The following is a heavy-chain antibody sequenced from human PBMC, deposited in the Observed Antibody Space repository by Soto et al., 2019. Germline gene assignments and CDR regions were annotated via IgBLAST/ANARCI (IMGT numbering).Heavy chain of an antibody. CDR3: ARHTYYYDSSGYYLYLHYFDY. J-gene: IGHJ4*02. CDR1: GGSISSYY. D-gene: IGHD3-22*01. Sequence: SETLSLTCTVSGGSISSYYWSWIRQPPGKGLEWIGYIYYSGSTNYNPSLKSRVTISVDTSKNQFSLKLSSVTAADTAVYYCARHTYYYDSSGYYLYLHYFDYWGQGTLVTVSS. V-gene: IGHV4-59*08. CDR2: IYYSGST.